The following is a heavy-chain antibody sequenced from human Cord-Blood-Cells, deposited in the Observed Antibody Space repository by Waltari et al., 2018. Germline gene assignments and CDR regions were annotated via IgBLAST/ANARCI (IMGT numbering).Heavy chain of an antibody. Sequence: QVQLQQWGAGLLKPSETLSLTCAVYGGSFSGYYWSWLRQPPGKGLEWIGEINHSGSTNYNPSLKSRVTISVDTSKNQFSLKLSSVTAADTAVYYCARVLPRYYDFWSGYNWFDPWGQGTLVTVSS. CDR2: INHSGST. CDR3: ARVLPRYYDFWSGYNWFDP. D-gene: IGHD3-3*01. V-gene: IGHV4-34*01. CDR1: GGSFSGYY. J-gene: IGHJ5*02.